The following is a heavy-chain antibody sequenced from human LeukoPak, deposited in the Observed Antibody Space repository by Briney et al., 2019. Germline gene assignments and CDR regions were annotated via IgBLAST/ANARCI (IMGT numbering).Heavy chain of an antibody. Sequence: SETLSLTCAVYGGSFNGYYWSWIRQPPGKGLEWIGEINHSGSTNYNPSLKSRVTISVDTSKNQFSLKPSSVTAADTAVYYCAREGLVATIDYWGQGTLVTVSS. J-gene: IGHJ4*02. D-gene: IGHD5-12*01. CDR3: AREGLVATIDY. CDR1: GGSFNGYY. V-gene: IGHV4-34*01. CDR2: INHSGST.